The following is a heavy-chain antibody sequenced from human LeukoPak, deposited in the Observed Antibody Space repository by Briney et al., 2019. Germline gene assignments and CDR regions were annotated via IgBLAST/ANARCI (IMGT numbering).Heavy chain of an antibody. CDR3: ARSSPYYYDSSGPCYFDY. Sequence: SETLSLTCTVSGYSISSGYYWGWIRQPPGKGLEWIGSIYHSGSTYYNPSLKSRVTISVDTSKNQFSLKLSSVTAADTAVYYCARSSPYYYDSSGPCYFDYWGQGTLVTVSS. J-gene: IGHJ4*02. D-gene: IGHD3-22*01. CDR1: GYSISSGYY. V-gene: IGHV4-38-2*02. CDR2: IYHSGST.